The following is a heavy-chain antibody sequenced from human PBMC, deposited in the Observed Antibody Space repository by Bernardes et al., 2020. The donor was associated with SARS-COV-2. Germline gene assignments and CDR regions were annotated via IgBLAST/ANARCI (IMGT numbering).Heavy chain of an antibody. Sequence: SETLSLTCTVSGVPISSGGYYFSCIRQHPGKVLEWIGYIYYSVSTYYNPSLKSRVTISVDTSKNQFSLKLSSVTAADTAVYYCARQSVYVDIVATIADAFDIWGQGTMVTVSS. CDR1: GVPISSGGYY. V-gene: IGHV4-31*03. CDR3: ARQSVYVDIVATIADAFDI. J-gene: IGHJ3*02. CDR2: IYYSVST. D-gene: IGHD5-12*01.